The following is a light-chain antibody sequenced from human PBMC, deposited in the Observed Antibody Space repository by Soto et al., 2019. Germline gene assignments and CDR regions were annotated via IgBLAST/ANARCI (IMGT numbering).Light chain of an antibody. Sequence: EIVLTQSPAILSLSPGEKATLSCRASQSVSGSLGWYQQKPGQAPRLIIYDASVRATGIPARFSGSGSGTDFTLTISSLEPEDFAVYYCQQRSNWPPITFGQGTRLEIK. CDR3: QQRSNWPPIT. J-gene: IGKJ5*01. CDR2: DAS. CDR1: QSVSGS. V-gene: IGKV3-11*01.